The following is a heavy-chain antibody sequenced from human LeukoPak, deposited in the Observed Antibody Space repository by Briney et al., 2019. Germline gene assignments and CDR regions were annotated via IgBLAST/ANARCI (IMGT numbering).Heavy chain of an antibody. Sequence: PSQTLSLTCTVSGGSISSGGYYWSWIRQHPGKGLEWIGYIYYSGSTYYNPSLKSRVTISVDTSKNQFSLKLSSVTAADTAVYSCASNPGMYYYYYYMDVWGKGTTVTVSS. CDR3: ASNPGMYYYYYYMDV. CDR2: IYYSGST. J-gene: IGHJ6*03. CDR1: GGSISSGGYY. V-gene: IGHV4-31*03. D-gene: IGHD6-13*01.